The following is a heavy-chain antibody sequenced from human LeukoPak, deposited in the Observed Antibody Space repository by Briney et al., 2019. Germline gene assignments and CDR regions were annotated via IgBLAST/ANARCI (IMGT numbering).Heavy chain of an antibody. V-gene: IGHV1-46*01. Sequence: ASVKVSCKASGYTFTSYYMHWVRQAPGQGLEWMGIINPSGGSTNYAQKFQGRVTITTDESTSTAYMELSSLRSEDTAVYYCARDRTSWGQGTLVTVSS. CDR3: ARDRTS. CDR1: GYTFTSYY. J-gene: IGHJ4*02. CDR2: INPSGGST.